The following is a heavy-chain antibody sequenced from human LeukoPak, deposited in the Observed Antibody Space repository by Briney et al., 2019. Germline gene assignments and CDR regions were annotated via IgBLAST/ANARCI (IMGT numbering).Heavy chain of an antibody. Sequence: GRSLRLSCEASGFTFDDYAMHWVRQAPGNGLEWVSGISWNGGSIAYADSVMGRFTISRDNAKKSLHLEVNSLRLEDTALYYCARDIVAHSVYEFDYWGQGTLVTVSS. V-gene: IGHV3-9*01. D-gene: IGHD5/OR15-5a*01. CDR3: ARDIVAHSVYEFDY. J-gene: IGHJ4*02. CDR2: ISWNGGSI. CDR1: GFTFDDYA.